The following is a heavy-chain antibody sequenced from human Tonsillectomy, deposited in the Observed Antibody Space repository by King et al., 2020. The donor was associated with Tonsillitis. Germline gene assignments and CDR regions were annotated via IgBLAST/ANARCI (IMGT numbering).Heavy chain of an antibody. J-gene: IGHJ5*02. CDR3: ARLWSGDPKAWSGQGAGFDP. CDR1: GGPINSYY. V-gene: IGHV4-59*01. D-gene: IGHD3-3*01. CDR2: ISYRGST. Sequence: QLQESGPGLVKPSETLSLTCTVSGGPINSYYWSWSRQPPGKGLEWIGFISYRGSTNYNPALKSRVTISVDTSKNQFSLKLSSVTAADTAVYFCARLWSGDPKAWSGQGAGFDPWGQGTLVTVSS.